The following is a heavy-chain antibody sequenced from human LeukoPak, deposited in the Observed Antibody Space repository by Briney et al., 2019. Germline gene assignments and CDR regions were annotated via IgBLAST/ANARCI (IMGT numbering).Heavy chain of an antibody. CDR3: ARGREVGGTPAYYFDY. CDR1: GFTFSSYS. J-gene: IGHJ4*02. CDR2: ISSSSSYI. Sequence: GGSLRLSCAASGFTFSSYSMNWVRQAPGKGLEWVSSISSSSSYIYYADSVKGRFTISRDNAKNSLYLQMNSLRAEDTAVYYCARGREVGGTPAYYFDYWGQGTLVTVSS. V-gene: IGHV3-21*01. D-gene: IGHD1-26*01.